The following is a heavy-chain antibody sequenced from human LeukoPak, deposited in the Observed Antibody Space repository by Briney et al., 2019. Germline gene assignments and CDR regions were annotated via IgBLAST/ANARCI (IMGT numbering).Heavy chain of an antibody. CDR1: GFSFSGYA. J-gene: IGHJ5*02. V-gene: IGHV3-23*01. CDR2: ISGSGGHT. CDR3: AKSGSYERWFDP. Sequence: PGGSLRLSCAASGFSFSGYAMSWIRQAPGKGLEWVSGISGSGGHTHYADSVKGRFTISRDNSKKTLYLEVFSLRADDTAVYYCAKSGSYERWFDPWGQGTLVTVSS. D-gene: IGHD1-26*01.